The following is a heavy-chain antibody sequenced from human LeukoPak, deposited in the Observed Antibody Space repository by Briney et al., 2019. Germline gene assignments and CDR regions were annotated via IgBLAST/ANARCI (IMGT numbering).Heavy chain of an antibody. V-gene: IGHV3-7*01. CDR2: IKQDGSEK. CDR1: GFTFSSYW. D-gene: IGHD4-17*01. J-gene: IGHJ4*02. CDR3: ARDDTVTTRVGFID. Sequence: GGSLRLSCAASGFTFSSYWMSWVRQAPGRGLEWVANIKQDGSEKYYVDSVKGRFTISRDNAKKSLYLLMNSLRAEDTAVYYCARDDTVTTRVGFIDWGQGTLVTVSS.